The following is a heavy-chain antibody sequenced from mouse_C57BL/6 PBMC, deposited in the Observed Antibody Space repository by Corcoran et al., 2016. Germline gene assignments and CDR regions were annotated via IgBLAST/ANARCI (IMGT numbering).Heavy chain of an antibody. V-gene: IGHV1-81*01. Sequence: QVQLQQSGAELARPGASVKLSCKASGYTFTSYGISWVKQRTGQGLEWIGEIYPRNGNTYYNEKFKGKATLTADKSSSTAYMELRSLTSEDSAVYFCARWGGYDEGGFDYGGQGTTLTVTS. CDR3: ARWGGYDEGGFDY. CDR1: GYTFTSYG. D-gene: IGHD2-2*01. J-gene: IGHJ2*01. CDR2: IYPRNGNT.